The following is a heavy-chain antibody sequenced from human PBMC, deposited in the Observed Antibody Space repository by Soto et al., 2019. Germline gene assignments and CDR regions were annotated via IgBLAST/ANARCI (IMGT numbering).Heavy chain of an antibody. CDR1: GYNFPSFW. CDR2: IYPDDSNT. V-gene: IGHV5-51*01. Sequence: GESLKISCKTFGYNFPSFWIAWVRQLPGKGREWMGIIYPDDSNTRYSPSFQGQGTTSVDKSDSTAYLQWSSLKASDTAIYYCARRGKEFTRSFWFDPWGQGTLVTSPQ. CDR3: ARRGKEFTRSFWFDP. J-gene: IGHJ5*02. D-gene: IGHD2-2*01.